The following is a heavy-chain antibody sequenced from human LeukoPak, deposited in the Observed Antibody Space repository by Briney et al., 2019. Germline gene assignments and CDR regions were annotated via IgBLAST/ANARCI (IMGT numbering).Heavy chain of an antibody. CDR2: IRSKAYGETA. Sequence: TGGSLRLSCAASGFTFSSYWMSRVRQAPGKGLEWVGFIRSKAYGETADYAASVKGRFTISRDDSKAIAYLQMNSLKTEDTAVYHCTRDRGAYNLYDYWGQGTLVTVSP. CDR3: TRDRGAYNLYDY. V-gene: IGHV3-49*04. J-gene: IGHJ4*02. CDR1: GFTFSSYW. D-gene: IGHD1-1*01.